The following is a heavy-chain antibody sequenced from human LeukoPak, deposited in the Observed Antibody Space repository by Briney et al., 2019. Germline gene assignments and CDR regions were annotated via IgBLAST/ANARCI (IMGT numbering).Heavy chain of an antibody. J-gene: IGHJ3*02. Sequence: PGGSLRLSCAASGFTVSSNYMSWVRQAPGKGLEWVSVIYSGGSTYYADSVKGRFTISRDNSKNTLYLQMNSLRAKDTAVYHCARSAGVRGGVLDTWGQGTMVTVSS. CDR2: IYSGGST. V-gene: IGHV3-66*01. CDR1: GFTVSSNY. D-gene: IGHD3-10*01. CDR3: ARSAGVRGGVLDT.